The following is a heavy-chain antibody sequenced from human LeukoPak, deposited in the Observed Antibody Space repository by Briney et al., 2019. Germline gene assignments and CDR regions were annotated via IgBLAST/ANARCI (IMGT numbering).Heavy chain of an antibody. Sequence: ASVKVSCKPSVYTFTDYYIHWVRQAPGQGLEWLGWIYPDLNNNVTNYGQNFQGRVTLTGDTSINTAYVELSSLTSDDTAVYYCARGGQRQCPGINCQLLPFHMWGQGTKVTVSS. V-gene: IGHV1-2*02. CDR2: IYPDLNNNVT. D-gene: IGHD2-8*02. J-gene: IGHJ3*02. CDR3: ARGGQRQCPGINCQLLPFHM. CDR1: VYTFTDYY.